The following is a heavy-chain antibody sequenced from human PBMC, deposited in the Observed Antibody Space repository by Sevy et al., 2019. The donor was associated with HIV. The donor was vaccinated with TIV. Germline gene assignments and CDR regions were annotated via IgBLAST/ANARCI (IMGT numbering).Heavy chain of an antibody. CDR2: IWNDGSNK. V-gene: IGHV3-33*04. CDR3: ARGCDFNDRSAKRDFDY. Sequence: CLRLSCAASGFTFSNYGMHWVRQAPGKGLERVAVIWNDGSNKYYADSVKGAVTISRDNSKNTQYLQMNSLRVEDTAVYFCARGCDFNDRSAKRDFDYWGQGTLVTVSS. J-gene: IGHJ4*02. CDR1: GFTFSNYG. D-gene: IGHD3-22*01.